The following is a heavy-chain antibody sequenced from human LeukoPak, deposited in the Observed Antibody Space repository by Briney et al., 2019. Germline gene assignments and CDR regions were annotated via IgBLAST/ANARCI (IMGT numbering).Heavy chain of an antibody. Sequence: PSETLSLTCTVSGDSISNSAYYWVWIRQPPGKGLEWIGTITNTGNTYSNQSLKSRVTISIDTSKTQISLKLTSVTAADTAVFYCARKTPGTSVDVWGQGTPVTVSS. CDR3: ARKTPGTSVDV. D-gene: IGHD3-10*01. J-gene: IGHJ6*02. CDR1: GDSISNSAYY. V-gene: IGHV4-39*01. CDR2: ITNTGNT.